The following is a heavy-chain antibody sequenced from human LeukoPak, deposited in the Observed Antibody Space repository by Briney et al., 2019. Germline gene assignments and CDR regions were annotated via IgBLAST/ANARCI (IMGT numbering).Heavy chain of an antibody. CDR3: AKDKTYYDFWSGHDAFDI. V-gene: IGHV3-23*01. CDR2: ISGSGGST. D-gene: IGHD3-3*01. J-gene: IGHJ3*02. CDR1: GFTFSSYG. Sequence: GGSLRLSCAASGFTFSSYGMSWVRQAPGKGLEWVSAISGSGGSTYYADSVKGRFTISRDNSKTTLYLQMNSLRAEDTAVYYCAKDKTYYDFWSGHDAFDIWGQGTMVTVSS.